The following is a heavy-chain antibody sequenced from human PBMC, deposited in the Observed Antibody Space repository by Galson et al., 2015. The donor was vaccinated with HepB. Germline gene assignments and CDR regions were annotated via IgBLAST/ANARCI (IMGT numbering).Heavy chain of an antibody. CDR3: ARRTASSSGHFHH. CDR1: GYTFSSYD. J-gene: IGHJ1*01. Sequence: SVKVSCKASGYTFSSYDINWVRQATGQGLEWMGWMNPNSGNIGYAQKFQGRVTMTRNTSISTAYMELSSLRSEDTAVYYCARRTASSSGHFHHWGRGTLVTVSS. CDR2: MNPNSGNI. D-gene: IGHD3-10*01. V-gene: IGHV1-8*01.